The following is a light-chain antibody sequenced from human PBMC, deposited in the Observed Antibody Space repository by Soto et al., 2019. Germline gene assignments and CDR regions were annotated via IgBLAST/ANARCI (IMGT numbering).Light chain of an antibody. CDR3: MQALQTRWT. J-gene: IGKJ1*01. CDR2: FGS. V-gene: IGKV2-28*01. Sequence: DIVMTQSPLSLRVTPGEPASISCRSRESLLHTNGNKYLDWYLQKQGQSPQIXXYFGSTRASGVPDRFSGSGSDTDCTLTISRVEAEDVGVYYCMQALQTRWTFGQGTKVDIK. CDR1: ESLLHTNGNKY.